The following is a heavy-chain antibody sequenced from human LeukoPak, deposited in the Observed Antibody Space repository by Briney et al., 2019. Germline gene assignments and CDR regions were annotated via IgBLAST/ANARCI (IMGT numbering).Heavy chain of an antibody. CDR3: ATASWVSSTDAFR. J-gene: IGHJ4*02. V-gene: IGHV3-23*01. CDR2: IRGNGET. Sequence: GGSLRLSCAATGLSFSSFAMSWVRQGPARGLAWVSSIRGNGETFYADSVKGRFTLSSDSSRNTVYFQLNSLRVEDTAIYCSATASWVSSTDAFRWCQRTLVTASS. D-gene: IGHD2-21*01. CDR1: GLSFSSFA.